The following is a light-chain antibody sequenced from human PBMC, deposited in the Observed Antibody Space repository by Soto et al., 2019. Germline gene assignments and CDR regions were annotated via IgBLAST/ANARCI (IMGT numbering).Light chain of an antibody. J-gene: IGLJ2*01. V-gene: IGLV2-14*03. CDR3: SSYTSRSTLV. CDR2: DVS. CDR1: SSNVGGYNY. Sequence: QSALTQPASVSGSPGQSITISCTGTSSNVGGYNYVSWYQHYPGKAPKLMIYDVSNRPSGVSNRFSGSKSGNTASLTIFGLQAEDEADYYCSSYTSRSTLVFGGGTKVTVL.